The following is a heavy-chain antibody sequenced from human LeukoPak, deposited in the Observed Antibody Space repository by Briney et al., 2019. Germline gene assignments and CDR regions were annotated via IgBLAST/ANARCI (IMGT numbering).Heavy chain of an antibody. CDR3: ARDRQPRDCGGDCYN. CDR1: GFTVSSNY. V-gene: IGHV3-53*01. CDR2: IYSGGST. D-gene: IGHD2-21*02. Sequence: GGSLRLSCAASGFTVSSNYMSWVRQAPGKGLEWVSVIYSGGSTYYADSVKGRFTISRDNSKNTLYLQMNSLRAEDTAVYYCARDRQPRDCGGDCYNWGQGTLVTVSS. J-gene: IGHJ4*02.